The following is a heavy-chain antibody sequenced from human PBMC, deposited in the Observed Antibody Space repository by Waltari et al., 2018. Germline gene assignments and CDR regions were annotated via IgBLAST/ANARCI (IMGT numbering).Heavy chain of an antibody. CDR1: GGSISSSSYY. CDR3: AREGEGQQLVNYFDY. J-gene: IGHJ4*02. V-gene: IGHV4-39*07. D-gene: IGHD6-13*01. Sequence: QLQLQESGPGLVKPSETLSLTCTVSGGSISSSSYYWGWIRQPPGKGLEWIGSIYYSGSTYDNPSLKSRVTISVDTSKNQFSLKRSSVTAADTAVYYCAREGEGQQLVNYFDYWGQGTLVTVSS. CDR2: IYYSGST.